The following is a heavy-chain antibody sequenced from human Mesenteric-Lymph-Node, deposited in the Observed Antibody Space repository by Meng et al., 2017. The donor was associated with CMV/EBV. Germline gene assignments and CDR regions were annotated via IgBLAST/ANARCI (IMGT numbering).Heavy chain of an antibody. Sequence: SVTVSCKSSGYTFTSYGISWVRQAPAQGLEWMGRIIPILNIPNSAQNFQGRLTIIADRSTSTAYMELTSLRSDDTAVYYCATSTATTSNFGRVWNSWGQGTEVTVSS. V-gene: IGHV1-69*04. CDR2: IIPILNIP. CDR3: ATSTATTSNFGRVWNS. J-gene: IGHJ4*02. CDR1: GYTFTSYG. D-gene: IGHD1-1*01.